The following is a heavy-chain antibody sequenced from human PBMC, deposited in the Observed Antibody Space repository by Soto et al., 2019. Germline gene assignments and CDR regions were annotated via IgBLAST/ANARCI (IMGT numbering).Heavy chain of an antibody. CDR2: IIPILGIA. CDR1: GGTFSSYT. CDR3: ARDSIADSVDWFDP. V-gene: IGHV1-69*08. D-gene: IGHD6-6*01. Sequence: QVQLVQSGAEVKKPGSSVKVSCKASGGTFSSYTISWVRQAPGQGLEWMGRIIPILGIANYAQKFQGRVTITADKSTSTAYMELSSLRSEDTAVYYCARDSIADSVDWFDPWGQGTLVTVSS. J-gene: IGHJ5*02.